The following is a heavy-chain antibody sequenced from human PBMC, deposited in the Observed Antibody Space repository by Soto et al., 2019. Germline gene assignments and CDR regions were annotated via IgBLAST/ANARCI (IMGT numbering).Heavy chain of an antibody. Sequence: QVQLVHSGAEVKKPGSSVKVSCNVSGGTYSIYTNSWVRQAPGQGLEWMGGSANSAQKFQGRLTVTADEATRTVYLELSSLTSADTAVYDCAREGPPDIAWFHTWGQGTLVSVSS. J-gene: IGHJ5*02. D-gene: IGHD2-15*01. CDR1: GGTYSIYT. CDR3: AREGPPDIAWFHT. CDR2: GSA. V-gene: IGHV1-69*01.